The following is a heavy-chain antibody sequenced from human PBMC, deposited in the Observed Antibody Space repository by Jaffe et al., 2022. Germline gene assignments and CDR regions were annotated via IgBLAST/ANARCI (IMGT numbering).Heavy chain of an antibody. J-gene: IGHJ4*02. CDR1: GFTVSSNY. CDR3: ARDPGYYDSSGHFDY. V-gene: IGHV3-66*02. D-gene: IGHD3-22*01. Sequence: EVQLVESGGGLVQPGGSLRLSCAASGFTVSSNYMSWVRQAPGKGLEWVSVIYSGGSTYYADSVKGRFTISRDNSKNTLYLQMNSLRAEDTAVYYCARDPGYYDSSGHFDYWGQGTLVTVSS. CDR2: IYSGGST.